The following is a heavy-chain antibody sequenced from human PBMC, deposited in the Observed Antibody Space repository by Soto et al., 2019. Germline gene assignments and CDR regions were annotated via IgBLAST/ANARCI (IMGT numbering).Heavy chain of an antibody. J-gene: IGHJ3*02. CDR1: GGSFSGYY. D-gene: IGHD3-3*01. CDR3: AQSGEYYDFWSGPIKGAFDI. CDR2: INHSGST. V-gene: IGHV4-34*01. Sequence: SETLSLTCAVYGGSFSGYYLSWIRQPPGKGLEWIGEINHSGSTNYNPSLKSRVTISVDTSKNQFSLKLSSVTAADTAVYYCAQSGEYYDFWSGPIKGAFDIWGQGTMVTVSS.